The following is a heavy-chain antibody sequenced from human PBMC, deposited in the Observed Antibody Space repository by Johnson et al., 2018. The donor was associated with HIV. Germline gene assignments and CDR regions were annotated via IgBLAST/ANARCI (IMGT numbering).Heavy chain of an antibody. D-gene: IGHD1-26*01. V-gene: IGHV3-11*04. J-gene: IGHJ3*02. Sequence: QVQLVESGGGVVQPGGSLRLSCVTSGFGFSTYYMSWIRQAPGKGLEWISYISSSDSTIYSADSVKGRFTISRDNARNSLYLQMNSLRADDTAVYYCARDPQWWEYAFDIWGQGTMVTVSS. CDR1: GFGFSTYY. CDR2: ISSSDSTI. CDR3: ARDPQWWEYAFDI.